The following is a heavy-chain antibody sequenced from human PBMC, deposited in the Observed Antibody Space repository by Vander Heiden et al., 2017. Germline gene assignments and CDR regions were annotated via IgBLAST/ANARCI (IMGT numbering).Heavy chain of an antibody. CDR3: ERVKCSGGSCYRFYGMDV. J-gene: IGHJ6*02. Sequence: QVQLVQSGAEVKKPGASVKVSCKASGYTFTSYAMHWVRQAPGQRLEWMGWINAGNGNTKYSQKLQGRVTITRDTSASTAYMELSSLRSEDTAVYYCERVKCSGGSCYRFYGMDVWGQGTTVTVSS. D-gene: IGHD2-15*01. CDR2: INAGNGNT. CDR1: GYTFTSYA. V-gene: IGHV1-3*01.